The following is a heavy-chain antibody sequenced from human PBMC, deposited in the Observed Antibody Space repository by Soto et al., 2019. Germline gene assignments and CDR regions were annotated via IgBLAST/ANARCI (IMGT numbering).Heavy chain of an antibody. J-gene: IGHJ4*02. CDR3: ARGVRGADY. CDR1: GGSISSYY. CDR2: IYYSGST. V-gene: IGHV4-59*01. Sequence: QVQLQESGPGLVKPSETLSLTCTVSGGSISSYYRSWIRQPPGKGLEWIGYIYYSGSTNYNPSLKSRVTMSVDTSKNQISLKLSSVTAADTAVYYCARGVRGADYWGQGTLVTVSS. D-gene: IGHD3-10*01.